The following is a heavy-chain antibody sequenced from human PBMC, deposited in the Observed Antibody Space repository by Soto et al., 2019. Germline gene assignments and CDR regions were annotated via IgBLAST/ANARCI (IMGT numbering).Heavy chain of an antibody. Sequence: NPSETLSLTCTVSGGSISSYYWSWIRQPPGKGLEWIGYIYYSGSTNYNPSLKSRVTISVDTSKNQFSLKLSSVTAADTAVYYCATHTAMVSWDYYYMDVWGKGTTVTVSS. J-gene: IGHJ6*03. CDR3: ATHTAMVSWDYYYMDV. CDR2: IYYSGST. D-gene: IGHD5-18*01. CDR1: GGSISSYY. V-gene: IGHV4-59*08.